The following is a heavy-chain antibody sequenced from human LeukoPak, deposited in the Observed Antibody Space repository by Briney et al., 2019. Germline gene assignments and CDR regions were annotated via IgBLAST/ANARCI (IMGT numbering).Heavy chain of an antibody. D-gene: IGHD7-27*01. CDR3: ARTPLGPPPYYYYYMDV. CDR1: GYTFTSYA. Sequence: ASVKVSCKASGYTFTSYAMHWVRQAPGQRLEWMGWINAGNGNTKYSQKFQGRVTITRDTSASTAYMELSSLRSEDTAVYYCARTPLGPPPYYYYYMDVWGKGTTVTVSS. J-gene: IGHJ6*03. CDR2: INAGNGNT. V-gene: IGHV1-3*01.